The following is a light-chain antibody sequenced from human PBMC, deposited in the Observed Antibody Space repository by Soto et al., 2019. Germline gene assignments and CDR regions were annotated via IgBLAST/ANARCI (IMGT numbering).Light chain of an antibody. V-gene: IGKV1-39*01. CDR2: AAS. CDR3: QQSYSTQPT. J-gene: IGKJ1*01. CDR1: QSISSY. Sequence: DIQMTHSPSSLSASVGDRVTITCRASQSISSYLNWYQQKPGKAPKLLIYAASSLQSGVPSRFSGSGSGTDFTLTISSLQPEDFATYYCQQSYSTQPTFGQGTKVDIK.